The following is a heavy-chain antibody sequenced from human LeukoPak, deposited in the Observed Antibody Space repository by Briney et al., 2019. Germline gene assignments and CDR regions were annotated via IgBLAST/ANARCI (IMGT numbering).Heavy chain of an antibody. CDR1: GGFFSGYY. Sequence: PSETLSLTCAVYGGFFSGYYWSWIRQPPGKGLEWIGEINHSGSTNYNPSLKSRVTISVDTSKNQFSLKLSSVTAADTAVYYCARFLGSGWYGVDYWGQGTLVTVSS. CDR2: INHSGST. D-gene: IGHD6-19*01. J-gene: IGHJ4*02. CDR3: ARFLGSGWYGVDY. V-gene: IGHV4-34*01.